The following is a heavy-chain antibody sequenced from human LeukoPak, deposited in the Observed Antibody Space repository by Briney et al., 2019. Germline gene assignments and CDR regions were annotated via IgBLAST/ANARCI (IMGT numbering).Heavy chain of an antibody. CDR3: VRVDNGGNYFDY. D-gene: IGHD4-23*01. Sequence: SETLSLTCAVYGGSFSGYYWSWIRQPPGKGLEWIGSIYHSGSTYYNPSLKSRLTISADTSKNQFSLRLSSVTAADTAVYYCVRVDNGGNYFDYWGQGTLVTVSS. V-gene: IGHV4-34*01. CDR2: IYHSGST. J-gene: IGHJ4*02. CDR1: GGSFSGYY.